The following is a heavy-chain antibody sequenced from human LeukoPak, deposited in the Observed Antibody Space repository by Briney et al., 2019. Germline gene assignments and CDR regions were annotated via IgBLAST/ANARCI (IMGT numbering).Heavy chain of an antibody. V-gene: IGHV3-53*01. CDR2: IYSGGNT. CDR1: GFTISSNF. Sequence: GSLRLSCAASGFTISSNFMTWVRQAPGRGLEWVSIIYSGGNTYYADSVKGRFTISRDNSKNTLYLQMNSLRAEDTAVYYCAAPPNHGVHWYFDLWGRGTLVTVSS. CDR3: AAPPNHGVHWYFDL. J-gene: IGHJ2*01. D-gene: IGHD1-14*01.